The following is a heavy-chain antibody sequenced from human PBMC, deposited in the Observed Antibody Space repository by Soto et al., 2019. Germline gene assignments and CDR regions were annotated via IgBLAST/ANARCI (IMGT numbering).Heavy chain of an antibody. D-gene: IGHD6-13*01. CDR3: AKDGAIGAADYFFDY. Sequence: PGGSLRLSCAASGFIVTSNNMVWVRQAPGKGLEWVAVIASDGKDKGYADSAKGRFTISRDNSKNTVYLQMNSLRGEDTAVYYCAKDGAIGAADYFFDYWGQGSLVTVSS. CDR1: GFIVTSNN. J-gene: IGHJ4*02. V-gene: IGHV3-30*18. CDR2: IASDGKDK.